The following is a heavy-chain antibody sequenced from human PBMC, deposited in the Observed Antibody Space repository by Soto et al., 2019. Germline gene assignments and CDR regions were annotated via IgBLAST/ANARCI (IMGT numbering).Heavy chain of an antibody. Sequence: ASVKVSCKASGYTFTSYYMHWVRQAPGQGLEWMGLINPSGGSRGYAQKFQGRVTMTRDTSTSIVYMELSSLRSEDTAVYYCAREIEGAAGSWFDPWGQGTLVTVSS. CDR3: AREIEGAAGSWFDP. CDR1: GYTFTSYY. CDR2: INPSGGSR. V-gene: IGHV1-46*03. D-gene: IGHD2-15*01. J-gene: IGHJ5*02.